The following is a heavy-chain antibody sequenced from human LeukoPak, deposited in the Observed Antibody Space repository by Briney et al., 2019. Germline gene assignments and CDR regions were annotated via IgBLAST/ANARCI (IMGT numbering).Heavy chain of an antibody. CDR1: GGSISSSSYY. CDR3: ARGGVQLWSDFDY. D-gene: IGHD5-18*01. J-gene: IGHJ4*02. V-gene: IGHV4-39*07. CDR2: INHSGST. Sequence: SETLSLTCTVSGGSISSSSYYWSWIRQPPGKGLEWIGEINHSGSTNYNPSLKSRVTISVDTSKNQFSLKLSSVTAADTAVYYCARGGVQLWSDFDYWGQGTLVTVSS.